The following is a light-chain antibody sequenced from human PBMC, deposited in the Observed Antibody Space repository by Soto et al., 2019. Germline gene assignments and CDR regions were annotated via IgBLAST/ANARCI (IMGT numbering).Light chain of an antibody. V-gene: IGKV1-17*01. CDR1: QGIGND. CDR3: LQHNTYPRT. J-gene: IGKJ1*01. Sequence: DIQLTQSPSSLSASVGDRVTITCRASQGIGNDLGWYQQKPGKAPKSLIYSTSSLQSGVPSRFSGSGSGTEFSLTISSLQPEDSAIYYCLQHNTYPRTFGQGTKVEIK. CDR2: STS.